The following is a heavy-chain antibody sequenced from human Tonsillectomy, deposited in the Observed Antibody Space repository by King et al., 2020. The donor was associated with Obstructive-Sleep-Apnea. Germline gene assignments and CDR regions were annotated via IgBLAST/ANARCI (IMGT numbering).Heavy chain of an antibody. CDR3: ARAHCSGATCYAPDF. CDR2: ISYDGSKK. D-gene: IGHD2-15*01. CDR1: GFPFSTYA. J-gene: IGHJ4*02. Sequence: QEQLVESGGGVVQPGRSLRLSCAASGFPFSTYAIHWVRQAPGKGLEWVAGISYDGSKKYYADSAKGRLTISRDNSMTTLHLQVNSLRAEDTAVYYCARAHCSGATCYAPDFWGQGTLVTVSS. V-gene: IGHV3-30*04.